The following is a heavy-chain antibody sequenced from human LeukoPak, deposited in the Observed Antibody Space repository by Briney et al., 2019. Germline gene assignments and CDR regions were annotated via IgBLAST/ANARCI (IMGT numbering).Heavy chain of an antibody. CDR3: AKGYYASGSYGWFDT. CDR2: ISGSGGRT. Sequence: GGSLRLSCAASGFTFSSYGMNWVRQAPGKGLEWVSTISGSGGRTFYGDSAKGRFSISRDISKNTLYLQMNSLRAEDTAVYYCAKGYYASGSYGWFDTWGQGTLVTVSS. J-gene: IGHJ5*02. V-gene: IGHV3-23*01. D-gene: IGHD3-10*01. CDR1: GFTFSSYG.